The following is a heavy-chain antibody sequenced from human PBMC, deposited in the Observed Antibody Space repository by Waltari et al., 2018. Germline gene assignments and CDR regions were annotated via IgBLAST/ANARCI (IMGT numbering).Heavy chain of an antibody. V-gene: IGHV3-74*03. J-gene: IGHJ6*02. CDR3: ARVSRRTYRSPVPGRHFYYGMDV. CDR1: GFTFSSYW. CDR2: ISSDASET. D-gene: IGHD1-1*01. Sequence: EEQLVESGGGLVQPGDSLRLSCAASGFTFSSYWMNWVRHAPGKGPLWGSRISSDASETTYADSVKGRFTISRDNARNTLYLQMNRLRAEDTAVYFCARVSRRTYRSPVPGRHFYYGMDVWGQGTTVTVSS.